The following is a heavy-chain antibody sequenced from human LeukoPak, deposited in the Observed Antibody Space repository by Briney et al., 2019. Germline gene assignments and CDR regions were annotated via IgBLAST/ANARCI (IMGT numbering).Heavy chain of an antibody. Sequence: GGSLRLSCAASGFTISTYWMSWVRQAPGKGLEWVANIKQDRSEKYYVDSVKGRFTISRDNAKNSLYLQMNSLRAEDTAVYYCASYSGSSGTFDYWGQGTLVTVSS. CDR1: GFTISTYW. V-gene: IGHV3-7*01. J-gene: IGHJ4*02. CDR3: ASYSGSSGTFDY. CDR2: IKQDRSEK. D-gene: IGHD6-6*01.